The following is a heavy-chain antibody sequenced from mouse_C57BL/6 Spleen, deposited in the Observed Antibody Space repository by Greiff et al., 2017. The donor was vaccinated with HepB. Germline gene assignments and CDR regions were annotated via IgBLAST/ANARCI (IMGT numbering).Heavy chain of an antibody. Sequence: EVKLQESGPGLVKPSQSLSLTCSVTGYSITSGYYWNWIRQFPGNKLEWMGYISYDGSNNYNPSLKNRISITRDTSKNQFFLKLNSVTTEDTATYYCARGYGSSDWFAYWGQGTLVTVSA. D-gene: IGHD1-1*01. CDR1: GYSITSGYY. CDR3: ARGYGSSDWFAY. V-gene: IGHV3-6*01. J-gene: IGHJ3*01. CDR2: ISYDGSN.